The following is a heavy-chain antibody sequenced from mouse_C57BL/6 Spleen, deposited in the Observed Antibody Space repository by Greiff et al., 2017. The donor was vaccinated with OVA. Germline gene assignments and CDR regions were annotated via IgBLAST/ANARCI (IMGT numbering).Heavy chain of an antibody. CDR2: IYPGSGST. V-gene: IGHV1-55*01. J-gene: IGHJ3*01. Sequence: QVQLQQPGAELVKPGASVKMSCKASGYTFTSYWITWVQQRPGQGLEWIGDIYPGSGSTNYNDKFKSKATLTVDTSSSTAYMQLSSLTSEDSAVYWCERWATVVDTKAWFAYWGQGTLVTVSA. CDR1: GYTFTSYW. CDR3: ERWATVVDTKAWFAY. D-gene: IGHD1-1*01.